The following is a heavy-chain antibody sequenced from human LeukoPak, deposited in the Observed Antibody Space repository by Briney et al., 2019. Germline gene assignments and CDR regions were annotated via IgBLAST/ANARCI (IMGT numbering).Heavy chain of an antibody. CDR1: GFIVSTNY. Sequence: GGSLRLSCAASGFIVSTNYMNWVRQAPGKGLEWVSSISSSSSYIYYADSVKGRFTISRDNAENSLYLQMNSLRAEDTAVYYCARALNDYGDYVFDYWGQGTLVTVSS. CDR2: ISSSSSYI. D-gene: IGHD4-17*01. J-gene: IGHJ4*02. V-gene: IGHV3-21*01. CDR3: ARALNDYGDYVFDY.